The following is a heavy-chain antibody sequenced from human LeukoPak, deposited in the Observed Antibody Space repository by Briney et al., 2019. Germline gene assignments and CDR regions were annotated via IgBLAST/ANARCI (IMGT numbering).Heavy chain of an antibody. D-gene: IGHD5-18*01. CDR3: ARGLRWTVDTAIVTFGYFDY. CDR1: GGSFSGYY. J-gene: IGHJ4*02. CDR2: INWNGATT. V-gene: IGHV3-20*04. Sequence: ETLSLTCAVYGGSFSGYYWSWVRQAPGKGLEWVSGINWNGATTSYGDSVQGRFTISRDNAKNSLYLQMNSLRVEDTALYYCARGLRWTVDTAIVTFGYFDYWGQGTLVTVSS.